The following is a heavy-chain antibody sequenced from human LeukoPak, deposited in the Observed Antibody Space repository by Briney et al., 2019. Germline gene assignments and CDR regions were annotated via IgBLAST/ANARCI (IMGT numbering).Heavy chain of an antibody. V-gene: IGHV3-21*01. D-gene: IGHD2-8*01. Sequence: GGSLRLSCVASGFTFRSHSMNWVRQAPGKGLEWVSSISSSSSYIYYGDSVKGRFTISRDNAKKSLYLQMNSLRAEDTAVYYCARDSVTVLTPDNWYFDLWGRGTLVTASS. J-gene: IGHJ2*01. CDR2: ISSSSSYI. CDR1: GFTFRSHS. CDR3: ARDSVTVLTPDNWYFDL.